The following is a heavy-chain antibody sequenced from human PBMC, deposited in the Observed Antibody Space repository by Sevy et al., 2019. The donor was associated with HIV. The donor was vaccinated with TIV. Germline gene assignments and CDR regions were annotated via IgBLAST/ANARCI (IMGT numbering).Heavy chain of an antibody. V-gene: IGHV3-23*01. J-gene: IGHJ4*02. Sequence: GGSLRLSCEASGFTFNTYAMNWVRQAPGKGLEWVSGISNGGERTDYTDSVKGRVTISRDNFKNTLFQQLNSLRADDTAVYYCAKSLYDSTGYYPVLDYWGQGTPVTVSS. D-gene: IGHD3-22*01. CDR2: ISNGGERT. CDR1: GFTFNTYA. CDR3: AKSLYDSTGYYPVLDY.